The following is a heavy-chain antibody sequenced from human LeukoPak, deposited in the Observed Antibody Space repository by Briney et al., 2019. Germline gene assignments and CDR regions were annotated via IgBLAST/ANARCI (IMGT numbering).Heavy chain of an antibody. J-gene: IGHJ3*02. Sequence: PGGSLRLSCAASGFTFSSYSMNWVRQAPGKGLEWVSYISSSSSTIYYADSVKGRFTISRDNAKNSLYLQMNSLRAEDTAVYYCARDPTGIAAAGSYDAFDIWGQGTMVTVSS. CDR3: ARDPTGIAAAGSYDAFDI. CDR1: GFTFSSYS. D-gene: IGHD6-13*01. V-gene: IGHV3-48*01. CDR2: ISSSSSTI.